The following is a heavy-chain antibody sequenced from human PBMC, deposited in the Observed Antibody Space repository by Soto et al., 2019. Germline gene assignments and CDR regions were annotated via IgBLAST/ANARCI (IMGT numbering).Heavy chain of an antibody. CDR3: ARANKGYSSSPYYYYYMDV. Sequence: ASVKVSCKASGYTFTSYGISWVRQAPGQGLEWMGWISAYNGNTNYAQKLQGRVTMTTDTSTSTAYMELRSLRSDDTAVYYCARANKGYSSSPYYYYYMDVWGKGTTVTVSS. CDR1: GYTFTSYG. J-gene: IGHJ6*03. CDR2: ISAYNGNT. V-gene: IGHV1-18*01. D-gene: IGHD6-6*01.